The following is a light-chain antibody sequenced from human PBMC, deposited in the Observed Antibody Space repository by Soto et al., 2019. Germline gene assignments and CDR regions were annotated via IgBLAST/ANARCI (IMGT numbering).Light chain of an antibody. CDR2: SAS. V-gene: IGKV1-27*01. CDR3: QKFNTPPLT. CDR1: QDISVY. J-gene: IGKJ5*01. Sequence: DIQMTQSPSSLSASVGDRVTITCRASQDISVYLAWYQQKPGKVPKLLIYSASTLQSGVPSRFSGSGSGTDFTLTISSLQPEDVATYYGQKFNTPPLTFGQGTRLEIK.